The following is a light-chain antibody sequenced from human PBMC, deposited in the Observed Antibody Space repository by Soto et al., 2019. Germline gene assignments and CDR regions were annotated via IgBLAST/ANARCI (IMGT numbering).Light chain of an antibody. CDR1: QSIAIY. Sequence: IVLTQSPATLSFSPGEEATLSCRASQSIAIYLAWYQQKSGQSPRLLIYDTSNRAPGIPDRFSGSASETDFTLTISSLEPEDVAVYYCQQCATWPWTFGQGTTVESK. V-gene: IGKV3-11*01. CDR2: DTS. CDR3: QQCATWPWT. J-gene: IGKJ1*01.